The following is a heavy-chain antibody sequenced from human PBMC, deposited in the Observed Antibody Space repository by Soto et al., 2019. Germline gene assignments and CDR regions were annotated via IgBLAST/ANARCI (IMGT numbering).Heavy chain of an antibody. Sequence: QVQLVESGGGLVKPGGSLRLSCAVSGFTFSDYYMTWIRQAPGKGLEWVSYISSSTSHTNYADSVKGRFTISRDNAKKSLFLQMNSLRAEDTAVDYCARARGAAADYFDFWGQGTLVTVSS. CDR2: ISSSTSHT. CDR3: ARARGAAADYFDF. J-gene: IGHJ4*02. D-gene: IGHD6-13*01. V-gene: IGHV3-11*05. CDR1: GFTFSDYY.